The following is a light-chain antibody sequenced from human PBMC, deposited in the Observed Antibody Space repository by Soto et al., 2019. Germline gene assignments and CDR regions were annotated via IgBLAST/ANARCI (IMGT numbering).Light chain of an antibody. J-gene: IGLJ1*01. Sequence: QSALTQPRSVSGSPGQSVTISCTGTSSDVGGYNSVSWYQQHPGKAPKLVIYGVTNRPSGVSDRFSGSKSGNTASLTISGLQAEDEADYYCGSYTTISPFVFATGTKLTVL. V-gene: IGLV2-11*01. CDR3: GSYTTISPFV. CDR1: SSDVGGYNS. CDR2: GVT.